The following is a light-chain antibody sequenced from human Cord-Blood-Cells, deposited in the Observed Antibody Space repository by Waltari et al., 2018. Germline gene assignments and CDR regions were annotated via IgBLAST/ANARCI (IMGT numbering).Light chain of an antibody. V-gene: IGLV2-23*03. CDR1: SRDVGSYNL. CDR2: EGS. CDR3: CSYAGSSTFVV. Sequence: QSALTQPASVSGSPGQSITISCTGTSRDVGSYNLVSWYQQHPGKAPKLMNYEGSKRPSGFSNRVSGSKSGNTASLTISGLQAEDEADYYCCSYAGSSTFVVFGGGTKLTVL. J-gene: IGLJ2*01.